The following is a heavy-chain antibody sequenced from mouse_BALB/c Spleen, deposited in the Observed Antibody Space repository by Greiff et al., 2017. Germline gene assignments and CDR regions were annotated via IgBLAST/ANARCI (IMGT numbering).Heavy chain of an antibody. Sequence: EVQRVESGGGLVQPGGSRKLSCAASGFTFSSFGMHWVRQAPEKGLEWVAYISSGSSTIYYADTVKGRFTISRDNPKNTLFLQMSSLKSEDTAMYYCARRRNDGYSYYAMDYWGQGTSVTVSS. J-gene: IGHJ4*01. CDR2: ISSGSSTI. CDR1: GFTFSSFG. D-gene: IGHD2-3*01. V-gene: IGHV5-17*02. CDR3: ARRRNDGYSYYAMDY.